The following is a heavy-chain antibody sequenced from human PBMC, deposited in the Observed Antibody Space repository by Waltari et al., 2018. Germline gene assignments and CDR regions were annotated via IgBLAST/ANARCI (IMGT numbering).Heavy chain of an antibody. Sequence: EVQLVESGGGLVKPGGSLRLSCAASGFTFSNAWMSWVRQAPGKGLEWVGRIKSKTCGGTTDYAAPVKGRFTISRDDSKNTLYLQMNSLKTEVTAVYYCTTDLVAAAGTYYYYGMDVWGQGTTVTVSS. CDR1: GFTFSNAW. D-gene: IGHD6-13*01. CDR3: TTDLVAAAGTYYYYGMDV. J-gene: IGHJ6*02. CDR2: IKSKTCGGTT. V-gene: IGHV3-15*01.